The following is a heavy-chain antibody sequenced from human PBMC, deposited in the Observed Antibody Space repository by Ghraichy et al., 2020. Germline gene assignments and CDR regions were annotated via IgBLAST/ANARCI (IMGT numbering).Heavy chain of an antibody. J-gene: IGHJ4*02. Sequence: SVKVSCKASGDTFSRHAISWVRQAPGQGLEWMGGIIPILGTAGYAQNFQGRVTITADESTSTAYMELSSLRSEDTAVYYCARAGRTPILGYFDYWGQGTLVTVSS. CDR2: IIPILGTA. CDR1: GDTFSRHA. D-gene: IGHD3-3*01. CDR3: ARAGRTPILGYFDY. V-gene: IGHV1-69*13.